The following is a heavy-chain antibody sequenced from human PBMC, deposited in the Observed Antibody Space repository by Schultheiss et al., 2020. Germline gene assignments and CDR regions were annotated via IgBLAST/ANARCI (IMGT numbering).Heavy chain of an antibody. V-gene: IGHV3-72*01. CDR2: IKNKPEGYTT. J-gene: IGHJ4*02. CDR1: GSTFSAYY. D-gene: IGHD6-19*01. Sequence: GESLKISCAASGSTFSAYYMDWVRQAPGKGLEWIGLIKNKPEGYTTHYAASVKGRFTISRDDSKNTLYLQMNSLKTEDTAVYYCTTDHRIAVGNLIDYWGQGTLVTVSS. CDR3: TTDHRIAVGNLIDY.